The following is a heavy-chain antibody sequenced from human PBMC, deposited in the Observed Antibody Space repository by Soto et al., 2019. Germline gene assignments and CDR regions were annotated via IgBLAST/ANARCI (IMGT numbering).Heavy chain of an antibody. Sequence: QVQLVESGGGVVQPGRSLRLSCAASGFTFSSYAMHWVRQAPGKGLEWVAVISYDGSNKNYADSVKGRFTISRDNSKNTLYLQMNSLRAEDTAVYYCASLLRDGYNPRAFDIWGQGTMVTVSS. CDR3: ASLLRDGYNPRAFDI. CDR1: GFTFSSYA. CDR2: ISYDGSNK. D-gene: IGHD5-12*01. J-gene: IGHJ3*02. V-gene: IGHV3-30-3*01.